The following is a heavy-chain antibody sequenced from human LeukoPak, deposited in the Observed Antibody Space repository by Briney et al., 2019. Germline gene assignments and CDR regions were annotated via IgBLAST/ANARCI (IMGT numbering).Heavy chain of an antibody. CDR2: ILYDGSNK. J-gene: IGHJ3*02. CDR1: GFTFSNYA. Sequence: PGRSLRLSCAASGFTFSNYAMHWVRQAPGKGLEWVAVILYDGSNKYYADSVKGRFTISRDNSKNTLYLQMNSLRAEDTAVYYCARAAHQYYDFWSGYYLANAFDIWGQGTMVTVSS. D-gene: IGHD3-3*01. V-gene: IGHV3-30*04. CDR3: ARAAHQYYDFWSGYYLANAFDI.